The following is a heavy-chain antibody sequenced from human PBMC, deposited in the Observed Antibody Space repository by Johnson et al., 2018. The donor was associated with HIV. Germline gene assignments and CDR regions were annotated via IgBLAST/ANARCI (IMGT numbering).Heavy chain of an antibody. V-gene: IGHV3-66*03. CDR1: GFTVSSNY. CDR2: IYSGGST. D-gene: IGHD2-8*01. Sequence: VQLVESGGGLIQPGGSLRLSCAASGFTVSSNYMSWVRQAPGKGLEWVSVIYSGGSTYYADSVKGRFNISRDNSKNTLYLQMNSLRAEDTAMYYCARAAGCRLVLGRSGAFDIWGQGTMVTVSS. CDR3: ARAAGCRLVLGRSGAFDI. J-gene: IGHJ3*02.